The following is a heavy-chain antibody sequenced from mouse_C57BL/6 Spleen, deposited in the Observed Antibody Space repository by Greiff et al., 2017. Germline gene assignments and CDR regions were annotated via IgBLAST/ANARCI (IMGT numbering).Heavy chain of an antibody. Sequence: VKLQESGPGLVQPSQSLSITCTVSGFSLTSYGVHWVRQSPGKGLEWLGVIWRGGSTDYNAAFMSRLSITKDNSKSQVFFKMNSLQADDTAIYYCAKSDGSYWYFDVWGTGTTVTVSS. CDR2: IWRGGST. D-gene: IGHD2-3*01. V-gene: IGHV2-5*01. CDR3: AKSDGSYWYFDV. J-gene: IGHJ1*03. CDR1: GFSLTSYG.